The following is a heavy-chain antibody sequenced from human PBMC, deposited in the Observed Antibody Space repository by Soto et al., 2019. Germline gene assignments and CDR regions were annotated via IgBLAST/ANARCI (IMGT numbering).Heavy chain of an antibody. V-gene: IGHV4-31*03. CDR1: GGSISSGGYY. Sequence: SETLSLTCTVSGGSISSGGYYWSWIRQHPGKGLEWIGYIYYSGSTYYNPSLKSRVTISVDTSKNQFSLKLSSVTAADTAVYYCARVGYSSGWVDYWGQGTLVTVSS. J-gene: IGHJ4*02. CDR3: ARVGYSSGWVDY. CDR2: IYYSGST. D-gene: IGHD6-19*01.